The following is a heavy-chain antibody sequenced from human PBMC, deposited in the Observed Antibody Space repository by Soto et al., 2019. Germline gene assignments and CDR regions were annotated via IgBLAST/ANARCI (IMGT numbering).Heavy chain of an antibody. J-gene: IGHJ3*02. V-gene: IGHV1-18*01. CDR3: ARVDDYYDSSGYYLDAFDI. CDR1: GYTFTSYG. D-gene: IGHD3-22*01. Sequence: ASVKVSCKASGYTFTSYGISWVRQAPGQGLEWMGWISAYNGNTNYAQKLQGRVTMTTDTSTSTAYMELRSLRSDDTAVYYCARVDDYYDSSGYYLDAFDIWGQGTMVTVSS. CDR2: ISAYNGNT.